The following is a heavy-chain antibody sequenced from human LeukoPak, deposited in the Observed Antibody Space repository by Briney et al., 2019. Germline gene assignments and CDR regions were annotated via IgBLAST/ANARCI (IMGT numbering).Heavy chain of an antibody. V-gene: IGHV4-34*01. D-gene: IGHD3-22*01. CDR1: GGSFSSYY. CDR2: INHSGST. Sequence: KPSETLSLTCAVYGGSFSSYYWSWIRQPPGKGLEWIGEINHSGSTNYNPSLKSRVTISVDTSKNQFSLKLSSVTAADTAVYYCARPYYDSLSRWGQGTLVTVSS. J-gene: IGHJ4*02. CDR3: ARPYYDSLSR.